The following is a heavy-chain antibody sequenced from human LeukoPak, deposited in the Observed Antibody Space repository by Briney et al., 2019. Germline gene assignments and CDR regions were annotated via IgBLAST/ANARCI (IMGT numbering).Heavy chain of an antibody. Sequence: SETLSLTCTVSGGSISSSSYYWGWIRQPPGKGLEWIGSIYYSGSTYYNPSLKSRVTISVDTSKNQFSLRLSSVTAADTAVYYCWVGILTGYYKRWFDPWAREPWSPSPQ. CDR1: GGSISSSSYY. CDR3: WVGILTGYYKRWFDP. J-gene: IGHJ5*02. CDR2: IYYSGST. V-gene: IGHV4-39*01. D-gene: IGHD3-9*01.